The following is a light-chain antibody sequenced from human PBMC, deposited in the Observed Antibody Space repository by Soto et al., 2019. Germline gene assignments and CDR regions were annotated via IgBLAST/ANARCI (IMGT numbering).Light chain of an antibody. Sequence: EIVLTQSPGTLSLSPGERATLSCRASQSVSSSYLAWYQQKPGPAPRLLIYGASSRATGIPDRFSGSGSGTDFTLTISRLEPEDLAVYYCQHGSTFGQGTKLEIK. CDR3: QHGST. J-gene: IGKJ2*01. V-gene: IGKV3-20*01. CDR2: GAS. CDR1: QSVSSSY.